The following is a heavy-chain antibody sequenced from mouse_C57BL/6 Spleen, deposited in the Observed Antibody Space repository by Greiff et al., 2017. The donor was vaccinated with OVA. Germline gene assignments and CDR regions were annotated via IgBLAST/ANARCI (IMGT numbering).Heavy chain of an antibody. V-gene: IGHV1-52*01. D-gene: IGHD1-1*01. CDR2: IDPSDSET. CDR3: ARSALITTVVATPPDY. J-gene: IGHJ2*01. CDR1: GYTFTSYW. Sequence: QVQLKQPGAELVRPGSSVKLSCKASGYTFTSYWMHWVKQRPIQGLEWIGNIDPSDSETHYNQKFKDTATLTVAKSSSTAYMQLSSLTAEDSAVYYWARSALITTVVATPPDYWGQGTTLTVSS.